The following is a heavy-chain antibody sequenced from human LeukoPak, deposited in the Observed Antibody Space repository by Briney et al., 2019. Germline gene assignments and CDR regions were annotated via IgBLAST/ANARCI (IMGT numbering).Heavy chain of an antibody. J-gene: IGHJ4*02. CDR2: IKEDGSVK. CDR3: ARDSTWLLDY. Sequence: HAGGSLRLSCAASGFTFSHFWMSWVRQAPGKGLEWVANIKEDGSVKYYVDSVKGRFTISRDNTKNALYLQMNSLRADDTAVYFCARDSTWLLDYWGQGTLITVSS. V-gene: IGHV3-7*03. D-gene: IGHD6-19*01. CDR1: GFTFSHFW.